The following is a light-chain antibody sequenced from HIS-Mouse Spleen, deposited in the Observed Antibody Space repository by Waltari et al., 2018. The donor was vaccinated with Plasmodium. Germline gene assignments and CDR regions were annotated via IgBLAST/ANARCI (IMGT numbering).Light chain of an antibody. Sequence: PGQSITISCTGTSRDVGGYNYVSWYQQHPGKAPKLMIYDVSNRPSGVSNRFSGSKSGNTASLTISGLQAEDEADYYCSSYTSSSTRVFGGGTKLTVL. CDR1: SRDVGGYNY. CDR3: SSYTSSSTRV. J-gene: IGLJ3*02. CDR2: DVS. V-gene: IGLV2-14*03.